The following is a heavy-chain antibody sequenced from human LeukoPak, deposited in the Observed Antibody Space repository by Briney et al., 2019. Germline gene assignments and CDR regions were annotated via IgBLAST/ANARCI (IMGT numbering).Heavy chain of an antibody. Sequence: SETLSLTCAVYGGSFSGYYWSWIRQPPGKGLEWIGYIYYSGSTNYNASLQGRVTISVDTSKNQFSLNLSSVTTADTAVYYCARLPMVRGVTEYYFDSWGQGTLVTVSS. CDR2: IYYSGST. CDR3: ARLPMVRGVTEYYFDS. V-gene: IGHV4-34*11. CDR1: GGSFSGYY. D-gene: IGHD3-10*01. J-gene: IGHJ4*02.